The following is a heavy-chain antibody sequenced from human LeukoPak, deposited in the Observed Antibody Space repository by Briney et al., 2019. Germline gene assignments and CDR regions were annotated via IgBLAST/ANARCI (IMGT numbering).Heavy chain of an antibody. J-gene: IGHJ5*02. CDR1: GYTFTSYY. CDR2: INPSGGST. Sequence: ASVKVSRKASGYTFTSYYIHWVRQAPGQGLEWMGIINPSGGSTTYAQKFQGRVTMTRDMSTRTLYMELSSLRSEDTAFYYCARVGDYSPRGWFDPWGQGTLVTVFS. V-gene: IGHV1-46*01. D-gene: IGHD4-11*01. CDR3: ARVGDYSPRGWFDP.